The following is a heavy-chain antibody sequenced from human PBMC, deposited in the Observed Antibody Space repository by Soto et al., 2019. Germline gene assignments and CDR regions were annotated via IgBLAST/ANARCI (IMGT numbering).Heavy chain of an antibody. Sequence: SETLSLTCTVSGGSTGSSGYYWGWIRQPPGKGLEWIASISYKGTPYYNPSLQSRVTISLDMSKNQFSLKLDSVTAAETAVFYRARSTFWYYHENGGYYGFDNWGKGTLVTVSS. CDR3: ARSTFWYYHENGGYYGFDN. CDR1: GGSTGSSGYY. CDR2: ISYKGTP. V-gene: IGHV4-39*01. J-gene: IGHJ4*02. D-gene: IGHD3-22*01.